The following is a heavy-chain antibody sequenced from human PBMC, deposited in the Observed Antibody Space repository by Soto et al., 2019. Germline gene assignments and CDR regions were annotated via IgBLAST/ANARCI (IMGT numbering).Heavy chain of an antibody. V-gene: IGHV1-58*01. CDR2: IVVGSGNT. D-gene: IGHD2-21*02. CDR1: GFTFTSSA. Sequence: QMQLVQSGPEVKKPGTSVKVSCKASGFTFTSSAVQWVRQARGQRLEWIGWIVVGSGNTNYAQKFQERVTITRDMYTSPAYMKLSSLGSEDTAVYYCAARALLGGDLHSGGDVWGQGTTVTVSS. J-gene: IGHJ6*02. CDR3: AARALLGGDLHSGGDV.